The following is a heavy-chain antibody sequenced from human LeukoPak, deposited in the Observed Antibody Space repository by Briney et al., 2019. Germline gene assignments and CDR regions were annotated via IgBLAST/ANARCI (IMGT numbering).Heavy chain of an antibody. D-gene: IGHD3-9*01. Sequence: ASVKVSCKASGYTFTSYGISWVRQAPGQGLEWMGWISAYNGNTNYAQKLQGRVTMTTDTSTSTAYMELRSLRSDDTAVYYCARAPHYDILTGYFGYWGQGTLVTVSS. CDR1: GYTFTSYG. V-gene: IGHV1-18*01. CDR2: ISAYNGNT. J-gene: IGHJ4*02. CDR3: ARAPHYDILTGYFGY.